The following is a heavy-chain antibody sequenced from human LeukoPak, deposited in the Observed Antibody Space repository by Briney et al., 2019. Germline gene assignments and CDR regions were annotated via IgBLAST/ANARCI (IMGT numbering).Heavy chain of an antibody. D-gene: IGHD6-13*01. Sequence: PSETLSLTCTVSGGSISSYYWSWIRQPPGKGLEWIGYIYYSGSTNYNPSLKSRVTISVDTSKNQFSLKLSSVTAADTAVYYCASLEIAAAGHFDYWGQGTLVTVSS. J-gene: IGHJ4*02. CDR2: IYYSGST. CDR3: ASLEIAAAGHFDY. V-gene: IGHV4-59*08. CDR1: GGSISSYY.